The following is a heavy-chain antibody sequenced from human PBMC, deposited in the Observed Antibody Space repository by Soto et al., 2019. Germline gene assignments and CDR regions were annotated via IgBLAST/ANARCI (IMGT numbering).Heavy chain of an antibody. D-gene: IGHD3-10*01. CDR3: VSPHSESSNAFDL. Sequence: GGSLRLSCAASGFSFSHYAMHWVRQPPGKGLEWVALISYDGENQYFTDSVRGRFTISRDNSKTAVYLEMNDLRLDDTATYYCVSPHSESSNAFDLWGQGTLVTVSS. CDR2: ISYDGENQ. J-gene: IGHJ5*02. V-gene: IGHV3-30*04. CDR1: GFSFSHYA.